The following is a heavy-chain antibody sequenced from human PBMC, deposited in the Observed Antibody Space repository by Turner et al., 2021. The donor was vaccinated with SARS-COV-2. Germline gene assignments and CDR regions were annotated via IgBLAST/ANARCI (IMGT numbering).Heavy chain of an antibody. CDR1: GGSISSSSYY. J-gene: IGHJ5*02. CDR3: ASETRYYSGRGWFDP. V-gene: IGHV4-39*01. Sequence: QLQLQESGPGLVKPSETLSLTCTVPGGSISSSSYYWGWIRKPPGKGLEWIGSIYYSGSTYYNPSLKSRVTISVDTSKNQFSLKLSSVTAADTAVYYCASETRYYSGRGWFDPWGQGTLVTVSS. D-gene: IGHD3-10*02. CDR2: IYYSGST.